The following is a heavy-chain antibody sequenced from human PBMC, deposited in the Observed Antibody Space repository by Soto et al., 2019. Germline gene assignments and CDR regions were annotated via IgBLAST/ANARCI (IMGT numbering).Heavy chain of an antibody. CDR3: ARGQRPTVTQRLAEYFQH. D-gene: IGHD4-17*01. Sequence: SETLSLTCTVSGGSISSSSYYWGWIRQPPGKGLEWIGSIYYSGSTYYNPSLKSRVTISVDTSKNQFSLKLSSVTAADTAVYYCARGQRPTVTQRLAEYFQHWGQGTLVTVSS. CDR1: GGSISSSSYY. CDR2: IYYSGST. J-gene: IGHJ1*01. V-gene: IGHV4-39*01.